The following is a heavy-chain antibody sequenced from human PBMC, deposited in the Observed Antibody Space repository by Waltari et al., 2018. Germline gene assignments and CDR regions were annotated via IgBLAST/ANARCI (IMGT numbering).Heavy chain of an antibody. Sequence: QVQLQQWGAGLLKPSETLSLTCAVYGWSFSGYYWSWIRQPPGKGLEWIGEINHSGSTNYNPSLKSRVTISVDTSKNQFSLKLSSVTAADTAVYYCAVSTGDYYYYYMDVWGKGTTVPVSS. CDR3: AVSTGDYYYYYMDV. J-gene: IGHJ6*03. CDR1: GWSFSGYY. CDR2: INHSGST. D-gene: IGHD7-27*01. V-gene: IGHV4-34*01.